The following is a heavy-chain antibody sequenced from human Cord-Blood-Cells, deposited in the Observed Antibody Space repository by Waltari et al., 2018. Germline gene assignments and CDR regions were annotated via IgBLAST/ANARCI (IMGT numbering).Heavy chain of an antibody. D-gene: IGHD2-2*01. CDR2: IIPIFGTA. V-gene: IGHV1-69*01. CDR3: ATPWRYCSSTSCYWYYMDV. CDR1: GATFRSFA. J-gene: IGHJ6*03. Sequence: VQLLQPGAEVKKPWSSVKVSCKSSGATFRSFALRRVRPATWPGFEWMGGIIPIFGTANCARKFQGRVTITADESTSTAYMELSSLRSEDTAVYYCATPWRYCSSTSCYWYYMDVWGKGTTVTVSS.